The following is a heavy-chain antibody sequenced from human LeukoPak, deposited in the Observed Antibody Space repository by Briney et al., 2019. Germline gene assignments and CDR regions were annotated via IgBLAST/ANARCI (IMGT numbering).Heavy chain of an antibody. CDR3: AKGRGCSGGSCANYYYYYMDV. CDR2: ISGSGGST. Sequence: GGSLRLSCVASGFTFSSYGMYWVRQAPGKGLEWVSAISGSGGSTYYADSVKGRFTISRDNSKNTLYLQMNSLRAEDTAVYYCAKGRGCSGGSCANYYYYYMDVWGKGTTVTVSS. J-gene: IGHJ6*03. D-gene: IGHD2-15*01. V-gene: IGHV3-23*01. CDR1: GFTFSSYG.